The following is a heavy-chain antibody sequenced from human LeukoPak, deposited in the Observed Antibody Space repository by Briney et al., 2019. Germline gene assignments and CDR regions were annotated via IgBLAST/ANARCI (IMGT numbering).Heavy chain of an antibody. CDR2: ISGYNGDT. Sequence: ASVKVSCKASGYTFTTCGLTWVRQAPGHGLEWMGWISGYNGDTSYAQRFQDRFTMTTDTSTSTAYMELRSLTSDDTAVYYCARGDGDYWGQGSLVTVSS. CDR3: ARGDGDY. CDR1: GYTFTTCG. D-gene: IGHD5-24*01. J-gene: IGHJ4*02. V-gene: IGHV1-18*01.